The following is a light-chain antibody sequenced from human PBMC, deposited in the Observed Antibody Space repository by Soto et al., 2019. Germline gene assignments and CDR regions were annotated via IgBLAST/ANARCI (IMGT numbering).Light chain of an antibody. CDR2: GAS. Sequence: KKSPAAMSVNTEERAALSRRASQSVSSNLDWYQQKPGQAPRLLIYGASTRATGIPARFSGSGSGTEFTLTISCLQSEDFTVYYCKVYNILPLSSAGGSKV. CDR1: QSVSSN. CDR3: KVYNILPLS. J-gene: IGKJ4*01. V-gene: IGKV3-15*01.